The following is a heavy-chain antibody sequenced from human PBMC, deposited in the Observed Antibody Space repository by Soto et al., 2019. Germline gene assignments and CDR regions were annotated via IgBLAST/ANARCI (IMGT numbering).Heavy chain of an antibody. D-gene: IGHD2-21*02. CDR1: GGGTLSNDA. CDR2: ISPFFGTT. CDR3: AREVVTETTWGSFDS. J-gene: IGHJ4*02. Sequence: QVHLVQSGADGRKSGSSVRVSCTASGGGTLSNDAISWVRQAPGQGLEWLGRISPFFGTTDYSQSFQGRLTMTADASTGTVYMDMRSLKSDDTDVYYCAREVVTETTWGSFDSWGQGTLVTVSS. V-gene: IGHV1-69*01.